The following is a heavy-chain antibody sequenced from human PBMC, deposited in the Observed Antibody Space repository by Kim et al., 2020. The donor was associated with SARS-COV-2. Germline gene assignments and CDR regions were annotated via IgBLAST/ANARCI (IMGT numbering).Heavy chain of an antibody. V-gene: IGHV3-49*03. CDR3: TRGGDIVVVVADTGY. CDR2: IRSKAYGGTT. D-gene: IGHD2-15*01. CDR1: GFTFGDYA. Sequence: GGSLRLSCTASGFTFGDYAMSWFRQAPGKGLEWVGFIRSKAYGGTTEYAASVKGRFTISRDDSKSIAYLQMNSLKTEDTAVYYCTRGGDIVVVVADTGYWGQGTLVTVSS. J-gene: IGHJ4*02.